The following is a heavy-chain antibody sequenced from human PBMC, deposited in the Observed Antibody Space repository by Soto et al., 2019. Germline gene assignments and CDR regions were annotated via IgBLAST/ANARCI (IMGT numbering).Heavy chain of an antibody. J-gene: IGHJ4*02. V-gene: IGHV3-11*01. Sequence: GGSLRLSCAGSGFSFSDYYMSWIRQAPGKGLEWVSYISSSGDIIHYADSVKGRFTISRDNAKNSLYLQMNSLRAEDTAVYYCARDLGYYASDGYFDYWGQGTVVTVSS. D-gene: IGHD3-22*01. CDR3: ARDLGYYASDGYFDY. CDR2: ISSSGDII. CDR1: GFSFSDYY.